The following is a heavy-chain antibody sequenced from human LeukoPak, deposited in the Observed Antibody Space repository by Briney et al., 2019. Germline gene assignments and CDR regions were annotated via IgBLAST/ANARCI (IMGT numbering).Heavy chain of an antibody. CDR3: AKNYDILTGYYSSYYDY. V-gene: IGHV3-21*05. CDR2: SRDDGTT. CDR1: GFAFSSSI. Sequence: GGSLRLSCAASGFAFSSSIMNWVRQAPGKGLEWVSNSRDDGTTHYAESVKGRFTISRDNAKNSLYLQMNSLRAEDTAVYYCAKNYDILTGYYSSYYDYWGQGTLVTVSS. J-gene: IGHJ4*02. D-gene: IGHD3-9*01.